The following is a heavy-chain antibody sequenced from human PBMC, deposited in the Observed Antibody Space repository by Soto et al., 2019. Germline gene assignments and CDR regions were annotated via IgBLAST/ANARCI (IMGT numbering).Heavy chain of an antibody. CDR2: XGXEXGXT. V-gene: IGHV1-2*02. D-gene: IGHD1-26*01. J-gene: IGHJ4*02. CDR3: GRGRSGQIVVFY. CDR1: GYTFTGHY. Sequence: ASVKVSCKTSGYTFTGHYIHLVRQAPQQGPEXMGEXGXEXGXTXYXXXXRGRVTMTVDTSITTVYMELKNLSPDDTAVYYCGRGRSGQIVVFYWGQGTPVTVSS.